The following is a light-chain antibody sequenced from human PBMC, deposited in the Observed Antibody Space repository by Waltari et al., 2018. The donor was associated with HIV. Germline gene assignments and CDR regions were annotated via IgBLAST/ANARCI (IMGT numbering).Light chain of an antibody. V-gene: IGLV4-69*02. Sequence: QLVLTQSPSASASLGASVKPTCTLISGHTNYAIAWHQQQPEKGPRYLMNLKSDGSHSKGDGIPDRFSGSSSGAERYLTISSLQSEDEADYYCQTWGTGIQVFGGGTKLTVL. CDR1: SGHTNYA. CDR3: QTWGTGIQV. CDR2: LKSDGSH. J-gene: IGLJ3*02.